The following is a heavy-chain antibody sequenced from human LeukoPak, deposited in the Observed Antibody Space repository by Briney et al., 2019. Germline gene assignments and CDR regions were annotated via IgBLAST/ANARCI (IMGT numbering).Heavy chain of an antibody. V-gene: IGHV3-69-1*01. Sequence: GGSLRLSCAASGFTISDHYMTWVRQSPGKGLERVSSISSRSTNIFYADSVKGRFTISRDNAKNSLYLQMNSLGAEDTAVYYCARDAQWLVPEGYFYYMDVWGKGTTVTVSS. CDR1: GFTISDHY. J-gene: IGHJ6*03. D-gene: IGHD6-19*01. CDR2: ISSRSTNI. CDR3: ARDAQWLVPEGYFYYMDV.